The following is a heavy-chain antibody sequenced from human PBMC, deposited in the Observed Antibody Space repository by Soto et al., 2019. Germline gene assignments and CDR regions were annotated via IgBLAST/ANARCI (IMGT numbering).Heavy chain of an antibody. Sequence: GSLRLSCTVSGGSISSSSYYWGWIRQPPGKGLEWIGSIYYSGSTYYNPSLKSRVTISVDTSKNQFSLKLSSVTAADTAVYYCARQPLNYYYYYMDVWGKGTTVTVSS. CDR1: GGSISSSSYY. CDR2: IYYSGST. CDR3: ARQPLNYYYYYMDV. V-gene: IGHV4-39*01. J-gene: IGHJ6*03.